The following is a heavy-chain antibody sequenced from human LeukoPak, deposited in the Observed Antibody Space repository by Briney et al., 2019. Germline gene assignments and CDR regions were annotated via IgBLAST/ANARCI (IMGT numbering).Heavy chain of an antibody. CDR2: IYYSGST. CDR1: GGSISSYY. Sequence: PSGTLSLTCSVSGGSISSYYWTWVRQPPGKGLEWIGYIYYSGSTNYNPSLKSRVTISVDTSTTQFSLKLSSVTAADTAVYYCARENTMVRGAFDAFDIWGQGTMVTVSS. D-gene: IGHD3-10*01. CDR3: ARENTMVRGAFDAFDI. J-gene: IGHJ3*02. V-gene: IGHV4-59*01.